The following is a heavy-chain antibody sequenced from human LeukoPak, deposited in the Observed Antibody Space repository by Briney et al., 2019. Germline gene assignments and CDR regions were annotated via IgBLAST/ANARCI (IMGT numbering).Heavy chain of an antibody. J-gene: IGHJ4*02. Sequence: GGSLRLSCAASGFTFDDYDMHWVRQAPGKGLEWVSLISGDGGSTYYADSVKGRFTISRDNSKNSLYLQMNSLRTEDTALYYCAKDRSVVAGWGPLGYWGQGTLVTVSS. CDR2: ISGDGGST. D-gene: IGHD6-19*01. CDR3: AKDRSVVAGWGPLGY. CDR1: GFTFDDYD. V-gene: IGHV3-43*02.